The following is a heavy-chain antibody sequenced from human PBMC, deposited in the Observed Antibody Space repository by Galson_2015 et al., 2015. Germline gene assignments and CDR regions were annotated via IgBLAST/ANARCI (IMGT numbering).Heavy chain of an antibody. V-gene: IGHV1-69*13. CDR1: GGTFSSYA. CDR2: IIPIFGTA. D-gene: IGHD1-26*01. Sequence: SVKVSCKASGGTFSSYAISWVRQAPGQGLEWMGGIIPIFGTANYAQKFQGRVTITADESTSTAYMELSSLRSEDTAVYYCARDKSRRRALVYYYMDVWGKGTTVTVSS. J-gene: IGHJ6*03. CDR3: ARDKSRRRALVYYYMDV.